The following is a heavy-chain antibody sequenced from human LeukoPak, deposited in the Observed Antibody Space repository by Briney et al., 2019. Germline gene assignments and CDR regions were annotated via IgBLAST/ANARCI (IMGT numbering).Heavy chain of an antibody. CDR1: GFTFSSYV. Sequence: GGSLRLSCAASGFTFSSYVMHWVRQAPGKGLEWVAVISYDGSNKYYADSVKGRFTISRDNSKNTLYLQMNSLRAEDTAVYYCARDLHYYDSSGYYYGFDYWGQGTLVTVSS. CDR2: ISYDGSNK. V-gene: IGHV3-30-3*01. J-gene: IGHJ4*02. D-gene: IGHD3-22*01. CDR3: ARDLHYYDSSGYYYGFDY.